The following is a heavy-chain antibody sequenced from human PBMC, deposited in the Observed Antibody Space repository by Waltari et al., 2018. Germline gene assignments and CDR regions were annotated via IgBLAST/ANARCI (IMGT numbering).Heavy chain of an antibody. CDR2: ISWDSGSI. Sequence: EVQLVESGGGLVQPGRSLRLSCAASGFTFDDYAMHWVRQAPGKGLEWDSGISWDSGSIGYADSVKGRFTISRDNAKNSLYLQMNSLRAEDTALYYCAKDLAVAGTSQHWGQGTLVTVSS. CDR3: AKDLAVAGTSQH. CDR1: GFTFDDYA. J-gene: IGHJ1*01. D-gene: IGHD6-19*01. V-gene: IGHV3-9*01.